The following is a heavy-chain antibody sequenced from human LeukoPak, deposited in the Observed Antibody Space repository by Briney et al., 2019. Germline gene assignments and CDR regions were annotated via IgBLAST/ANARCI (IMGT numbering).Heavy chain of an antibody. CDR3: AKSRSGIAAAGTNY. J-gene: IGHJ4*02. CDR1: GFTFSSYA. V-gene: IGHV3-23*01. Sequence: GGSLRLSCAASGFTFSSYAMSWVRQAPGKGLEWVSAISGSGGSTYYADSVKGWFTISRDNSKNTLYLQMNSLRAEDTAVYYCAKSRSGIAAAGTNYWGQGTLVTVSS. D-gene: IGHD6-13*01. CDR2: ISGSGGST.